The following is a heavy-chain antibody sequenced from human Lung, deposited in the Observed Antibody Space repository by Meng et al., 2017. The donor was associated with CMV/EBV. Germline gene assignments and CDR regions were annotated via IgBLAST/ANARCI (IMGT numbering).Heavy chain of an antibody. J-gene: IGHJ1*01. Sequence: QVQWGESGPALRKPSETLSLTCAVSGDSITNHNWWAWGRQPPGKGLEWIGEIPHRGSSAYNPSLKSRVSMSIDKSKNQFSLKLTSVTAADTAVYHCLRRSGGSVWGQGTLVTVSS. CDR1: GDSITNHNW. D-gene: IGHD3-10*01. CDR2: IPHRGSS. V-gene: IGHV4-4*02. CDR3: LRRSGGSV.